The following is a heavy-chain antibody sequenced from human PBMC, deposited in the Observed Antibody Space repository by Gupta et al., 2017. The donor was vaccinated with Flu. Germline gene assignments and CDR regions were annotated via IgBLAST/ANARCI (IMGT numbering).Heavy chain of an antibody. Sequence: QVQLQESGPGLVKPSETLSLTCAVSGASITSDFWSWIRQSPGKRPEWIGYGHYSGSTNYNPSLKSRVTISVDPAKSQFSLRLSSVSVADTAVYYCARGSWISWRSPEYDFDYWGQGILGTVSS. CDR2: GHYSGST. D-gene: IGHD3-3*01. J-gene: IGHJ4*02. V-gene: IGHV4-59*01. CDR1: GASITSDF. CDR3: ARGSWISWRSPEYDFDY.